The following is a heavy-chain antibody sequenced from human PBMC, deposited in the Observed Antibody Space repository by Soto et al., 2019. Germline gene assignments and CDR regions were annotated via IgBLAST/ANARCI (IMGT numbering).Heavy chain of an antibody. J-gene: IGHJ4*02. V-gene: IGHV3-30-3*01. CDR3: ARDRGPGYCSSTSCYRGTSFDY. Sequence: QVQLVESGGGVVQPGRSLRLSCAASGFTFRNYALHWVRQAPGKGLEWLAVISYVLSNSFYSDSVKGRFIISRDNSKKTVYLQVSSLRVEDTAVYYCARDRGPGYCSSTSCYRGTSFDYWGPGTMVTVSS. CDR1: GFTFRNYA. CDR2: ISYVLSNS. D-gene: IGHD2-2*02.